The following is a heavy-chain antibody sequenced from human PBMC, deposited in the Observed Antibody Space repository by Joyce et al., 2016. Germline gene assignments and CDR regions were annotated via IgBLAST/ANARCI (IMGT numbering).Heavy chain of an antibody. V-gene: IGHV1-2*02. CDR2: INPKNGDT. Sequence: QVQLVQSGSEVKKPGASVTVSCKASGYTFTDYYLYWVRQAPGQGIEWMGWINPKNGDTSFDQRFQGRLIMTRDTSINTVYMELSRLRSDDTAVYYCARDRVVAARRGLDYWGQGTLAIVSS. CDR3: ARDRVVAARRGLDY. CDR1: GYTFTDYY. J-gene: IGHJ4*01. D-gene: IGHD2-15*01.